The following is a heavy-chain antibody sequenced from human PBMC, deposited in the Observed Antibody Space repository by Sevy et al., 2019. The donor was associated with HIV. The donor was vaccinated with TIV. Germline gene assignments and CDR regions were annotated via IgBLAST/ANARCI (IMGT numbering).Heavy chain of an antibody. V-gene: IGHV4-39*01. Sequence: SETLSLTCTVSGGSISSSSYYWGWIRQPPGKGLEWIGSIYYSGSTYYNPSLKSRVTISVDTSKNQFSLKLSSVTAADTAVYYCVRHAMYYYGSGSFEEEGFDIWGQGTMVTVSS. J-gene: IGHJ3*02. CDR2: IYYSGST. D-gene: IGHD3-10*01. CDR3: VRHAMYYYGSGSFEEEGFDI. CDR1: GGSISSSSYY.